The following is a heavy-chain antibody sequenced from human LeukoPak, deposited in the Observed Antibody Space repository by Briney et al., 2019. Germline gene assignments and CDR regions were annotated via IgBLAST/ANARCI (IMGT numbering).Heavy chain of an antibody. D-gene: IGHD5-12*01. CDR2: ISAYNGNT. CDR1: GYTFTSYG. Sequence: GASVKVSCKASGYTFTSYGISWVRQAPGQELEWMGWISAYNGNTNYAQKLQGRVTMTTDTSTSTAYMELRSLRSDDTAVYYCARPKYSGYEVGYFDYWGQGTLVTVSS. J-gene: IGHJ4*02. CDR3: ARPKYSGYEVGYFDY. V-gene: IGHV1-18*01.